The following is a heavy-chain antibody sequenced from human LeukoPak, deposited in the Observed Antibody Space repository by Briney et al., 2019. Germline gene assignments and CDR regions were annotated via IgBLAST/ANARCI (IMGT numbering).Heavy chain of an antibody. D-gene: IGHD3-3*01. V-gene: IGHV3-66*01. J-gene: IGHJ4*02. CDR3: ARAFWSGYPFDY. CDR1: GFTVSSNY. CDR2: IYSGGST. Sequence: GGSLRLSCAASGFTVSSNYMSWVRQDPGKGMEWVSVIYSGGSTYYADSVKGRFAISRDNSKNTLYLQINSLRAEDTAVYYYARAFWSGYPFDYWGQGTMVTVSS.